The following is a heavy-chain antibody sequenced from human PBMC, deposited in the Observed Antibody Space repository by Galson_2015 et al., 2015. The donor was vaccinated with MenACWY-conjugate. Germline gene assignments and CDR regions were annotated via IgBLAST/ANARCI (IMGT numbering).Heavy chain of an antibody. Sequence: SLRLSCAASGFTVSSNYMSWVRQAPGKGLEWVSVIYSGGSTYYADSVKGRFTISRDNSKNTLYLQMNSLRAEDTAVYYCARSEFYSSYYYGMDVWGQGTTVTVSS. D-gene: IGHD2-15*01. CDR3: ARSEFYSSYYYGMDV. CDR1: GFTVSSNY. J-gene: IGHJ6*02. V-gene: IGHV3-53*01. CDR2: IYSGGST.